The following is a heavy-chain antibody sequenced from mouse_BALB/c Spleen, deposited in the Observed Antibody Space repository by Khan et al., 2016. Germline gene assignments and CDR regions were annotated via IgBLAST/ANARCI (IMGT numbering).Heavy chain of an antibody. CDR1: GYSITSDYA. D-gene: IGHD4-1*02. Sequence: EVQLQESGPGLVKPSQSLSLTCTVTGYSITSDYAWNWIRQFPGNKLEWMGYIIYSGTTSYNPSLKSRVSITRDTSQNQFFLPLNSLTPEDTANYFCGRHQLAEWYFDVWGAGTTVTVSS. V-gene: IGHV3-2*02. CDR3: GRHQLAEWYFDV. CDR2: IIYSGTT. J-gene: IGHJ1*01.